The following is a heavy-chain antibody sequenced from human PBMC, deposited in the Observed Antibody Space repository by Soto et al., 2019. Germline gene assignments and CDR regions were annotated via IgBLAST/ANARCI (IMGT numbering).Heavy chain of an antibody. CDR1: GGTFSRHA. D-gene: IGHD3-22*01. J-gene: IGHJ4*02. CDR2: IIPIFGTA. V-gene: IGHV1-69*01. CDR3: ARGWGYDSNDYYYAY. Sequence: QVQLVQSGAEVRKPGSSVKVSCKASGGTFSRHAISWVRQAPGQGLEWMGGIIPIFGTANHAQKFQGRVTIIADESTSTVYMELRSLRSEHTAMYYCARGWGYDSNDYYYAYWGQGTLVIVSS.